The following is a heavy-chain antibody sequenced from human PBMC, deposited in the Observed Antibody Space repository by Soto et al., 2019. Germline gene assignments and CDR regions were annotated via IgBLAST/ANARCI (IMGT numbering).Heavy chain of an antibody. CDR1: GGSFSSSSYY. Sequence: SETLSLTCAVYGGSFSSSSYYWGWIRQPPGKGLEWIGSIYYSGSTYYNPSLKSRVTISVDTSKNQFSLKLSSVTAADTAVYYCARGVIAVAGSNYYYYYMDVWGKGTTVTVSS. J-gene: IGHJ6*03. D-gene: IGHD6-19*01. CDR3: ARGVIAVAGSNYYYYYMDV. V-gene: IGHV4-39*01. CDR2: IYYSGST.